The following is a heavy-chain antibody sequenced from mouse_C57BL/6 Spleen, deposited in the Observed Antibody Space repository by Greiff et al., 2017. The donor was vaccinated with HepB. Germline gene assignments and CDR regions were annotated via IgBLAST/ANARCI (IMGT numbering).Heavy chain of an antibody. D-gene: IGHD4-1*01. CDR1: GFNIKDYY. J-gene: IGHJ2*01. V-gene: IGHV14-2*01. Sequence: EVQLQESGAELVKPGASVKLSCTASGFNIKDYYMHWVKQRTEQGLEWIGRIDPEDGETKYAPNFQGKATITADTSSNTAYLQLSSLTSEDTAVYYCARSAPTGTFDYWGQGTTLTVSS. CDR2: IDPEDGET. CDR3: ARSAPTGTFDY.